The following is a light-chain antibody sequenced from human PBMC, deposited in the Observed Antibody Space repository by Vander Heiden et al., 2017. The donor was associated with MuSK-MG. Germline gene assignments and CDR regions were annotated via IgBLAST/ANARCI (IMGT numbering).Light chain of an antibody. Sequence: QSALTKPASVSGSPGQSITISCTGTSSDVGSYNLVSWYQQHPGKAPKLMIYEVSKRPSGVSNRFSGSKSGNTASLTISGLQAEDEADYYCCSYAGSSTFWVFGGGTKLTVL. J-gene: IGLJ3*02. CDR3: CSYAGSSTFWV. V-gene: IGLV2-23*02. CDR1: SSDVGSYNL. CDR2: EVS.